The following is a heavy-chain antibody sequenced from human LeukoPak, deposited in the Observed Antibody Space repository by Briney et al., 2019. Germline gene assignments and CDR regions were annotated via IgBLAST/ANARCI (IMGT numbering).Heavy chain of an antibody. D-gene: IGHD4-23*01. CDR3: ARQSTDRRVVTGADAFDI. V-gene: IGHV5-51*01. CDR1: GYSFTSHW. J-gene: IGHJ3*02. CDR2: IYPGDSQPGDSDP. Sequence: GESLKISCKGSGYSFTSHWIGWVRQMPGKGLEWMGNIYPGDSQPGDSDPKYSPSFQGQVTISADKSISTAYLQWSSLKASDTAMYYCARQSTDRRVVTGADAFDIWGQGTMVTVSS.